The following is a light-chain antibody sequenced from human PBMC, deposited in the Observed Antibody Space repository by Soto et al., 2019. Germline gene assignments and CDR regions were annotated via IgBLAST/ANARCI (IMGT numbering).Light chain of an antibody. V-gene: IGKV1-39*01. CDR2: AAS. J-gene: IGKJ4*01. CDR1: QSINSY. CDR3: QQSYRTPQVT. Sequence: DIQMTQSPSSLSASVGDRVTITCRASQSINSYLNWYQQKPGKAPRLLIYAASILQSGVPSRFSGSGSGTDFTLTISSLQPEDFAIYYCQQSYRTPQVTFGGGTKVEIK.